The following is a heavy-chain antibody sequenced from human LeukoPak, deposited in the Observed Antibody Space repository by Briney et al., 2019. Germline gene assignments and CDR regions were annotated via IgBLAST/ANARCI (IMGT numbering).Heavy chain of an antibody. CDR1: GFTFSSYS. V-gene: IGHV3-21*01. CDR3: ARSPQYYYDSSGYYCEH. Sequence: GGSLRLSCAASGFTFSSYSMNWVRQAPGKGLEWVSSISSSSYIYYADSVKGRFTISRDNAKNSLYLQTNSLRAEDTAVYYCARSPQYYYDSSGYYCEHWGQGTLVTVSS. CDR2: ISSSSYI. D-gene: IGHD3-22*01. J-gene: IGHJ4*02.